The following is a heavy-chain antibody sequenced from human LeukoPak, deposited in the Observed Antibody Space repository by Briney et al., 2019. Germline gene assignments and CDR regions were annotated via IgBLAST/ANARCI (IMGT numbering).Heavy chain of an antibody. CDR3: SRQTVSCHDY. CDR1: GFTFSGSH. Sequence: QPGGSLRLSCEGSGFTFSGSHMHWVRQAPGKGLEWVGHVRNAADGYATAYGASVKGMFTISRDDSNNMVYLQMNSLKTEDSAVYYCSRQTVSCHDYWGQGTLVTVSS. J-gene: IGHJ4*02. CDR2: VRNAADGYAT. D-gene: IGHD2-21*02. V-gene: IGHV3-73*01.